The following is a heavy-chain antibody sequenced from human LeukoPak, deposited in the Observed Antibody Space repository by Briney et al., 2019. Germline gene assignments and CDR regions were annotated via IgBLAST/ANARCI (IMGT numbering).Heavy chain of an antibody. V-gene: IGHV3-48*03. Sequence: GGSLRLSCAASGFTFSSYEMNWVRQAPGKGLEWVSYISSSGSTIYYADSVKGRFTISRDNAKNSLYLQMNSLRAEDTAVYYCARDMGRIAARRMWNYYYYMHVWGKGTTVTVSS. CDR3: ARDMGRIAARRMWNYYYYMHV. CDR2: ISSSGSTI. J-gene: IGHJ6*03. CDR1: GFTFSSYE. D-gene: IGHD6-6*01.